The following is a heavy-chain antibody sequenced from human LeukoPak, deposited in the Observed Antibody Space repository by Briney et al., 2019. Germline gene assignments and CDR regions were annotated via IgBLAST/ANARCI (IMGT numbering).Heavy chain of an antibody. CDR1: GGSISSYY. CDR2: IYYSGST. CDR3: ARDNWSYGSSMDV. Sequence: SETLSLTCTVSGGSISSYYWSWIRQPPGKGLEWIGYIYYSGSTNYNPSLESRVTISVDTSKNQFSLKLSSVTAADTAVYYCARDNWSYGSSMDVWGQGTTVTVSS. J-gene: IGHJ6*02. D-gene: IGHD1-7*01. V-gene: IGHV4-59*01.